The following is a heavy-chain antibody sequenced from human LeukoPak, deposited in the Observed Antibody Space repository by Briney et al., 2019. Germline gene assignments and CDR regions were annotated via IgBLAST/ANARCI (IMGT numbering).Heavy chain of an antibody. V-gene: IGHV1-69*13. CDR1: GGTFSSYA. D-gene: IGHD4-17*01. CDR3: ARIVTHDYGDLDY. J-gene: IGHJ4*02. CDR2: IIPIFGTA. Sequence: SVKVSCKASGGTFSSYAISWVRQAPGQGLEWMGGIIPIFGTANYAQKFQGRVTITADESTSTAYMELSSLRSEDTAVYYCARIVTHDYGDLDYWGQETLVTVPS.